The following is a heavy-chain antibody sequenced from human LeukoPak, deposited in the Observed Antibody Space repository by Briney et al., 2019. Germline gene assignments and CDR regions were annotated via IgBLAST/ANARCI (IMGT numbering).Heavy chain of an antibody. CDR3: ARDLSSNWNNLAY. V-gene: IGHV3-20*04. D-gene: IGHD1/OR15-1a*01. CDR1: GFTFADYG. CDR2: INWSGDNT. Sequence: GGSLRLSCEDSGFTFADYGLSWVRQAPRKGLEWVAGINWSGDNTFYADSVKGRFTISRDNTKKILYLQMNNLRGEDTATYYCARDLSSNWNNLAYWGQGTLVTVSS. J-gene: IGHJ4*02.